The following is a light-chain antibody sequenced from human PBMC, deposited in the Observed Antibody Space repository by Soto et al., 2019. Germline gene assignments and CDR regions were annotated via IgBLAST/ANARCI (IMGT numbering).Light chain of an antibody. CDR3: QQYNSFPYT. CDR2: QAS. V-gene: IGKV1-5*03. Sequence: DIQRTHSPSTLSASVGDRVTITCRASESIGRWLAWYQQKPGRAPKLLMYQASTLESGVPSRFSGSGSGTEFTLTISSLQPDDFATYYCQQYNSFPYTFGQGTKVDIK. J-gene: IGKJ2*01. CDR1: ESIGRW.